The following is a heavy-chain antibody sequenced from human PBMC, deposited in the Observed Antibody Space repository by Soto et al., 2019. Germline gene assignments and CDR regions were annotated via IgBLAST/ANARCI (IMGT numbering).Heavy chain of an antibody. CDR2: ISSSSSYI. V-gene: IGHV3-21*01. D-gene: IGHD5-18*01. J-gene: IGHJ6*02. Sequence: EVQLVESGGGLVKPGGSLRLSCAASGFTFSSYSMNWVRQAPGKGLEWVSSISSSSSYIYYADSVKGRFTISRDNAKNSLYLQMNSLRAEDTAVYYCARLDTAMAELRPYYYYYGMDVWGQGTTVTVSS. CDR3: ARLDTAMAELRPYYYYYGMDV. CDR1: GFTFSSYS.